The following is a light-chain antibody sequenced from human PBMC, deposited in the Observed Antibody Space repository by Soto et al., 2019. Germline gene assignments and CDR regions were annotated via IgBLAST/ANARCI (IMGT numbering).Light chain of an antibody. CDR1: GSDVGGYNY. Sequence: QSALTQPASVSGSPGQSITISCTGIGSDVGGYNYVSWYQQHPGKAPKLVIYDVTNRPSGVSNRFSGSKSGNTASLTISGLQAEDEADYYCTSYTRSRTYVFGTGTKLTVL. CDR3: TSYTRSRTYV. J-gene: IGLJ1*01. CDR2: DVT. V-gene: IGLV2-14*03.